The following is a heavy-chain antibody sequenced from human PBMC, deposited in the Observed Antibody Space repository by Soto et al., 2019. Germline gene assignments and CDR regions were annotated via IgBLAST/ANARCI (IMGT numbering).Heavy chain of an antibody. V-gene: IGHV1-2*02. D-gene: IGHD3-10*02. CDR3: ARNMDYYYGRGSGNGHGV. Sequence: QVRLVQSGAEVKEPGDSVRVSCEASGYTFTAYHIHWVRQAPGQGLEWMGWINPKFGDTGYAQDFQGGVYMTSDMSISTVYMELSRLTSDDTAIYYCARNMDYYYGRGSGNGHGVWGQGTTVTVFS. CDR1: GYTFTAYH. CDR2: INPKFGDT. J-gene: IGHJ6*02.